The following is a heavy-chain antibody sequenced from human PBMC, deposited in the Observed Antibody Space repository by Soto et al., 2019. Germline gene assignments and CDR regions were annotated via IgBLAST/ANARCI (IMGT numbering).Heavy chain of an antibody. CDR3: AKVGPSYYYGMDV. J-gene: IGHJ6*02. CDR2: ISGSGRTI. Sequence: SCAASGFTFSSYSMCWVRQAPGKGLEWVSSISGSGRTIYHADSMRGRFAISRDNSKNSLYLQLNNLRVDDTAVYYCAKVGPSYYYGMDVWGQGTTVTVSS. CDR1: GFTFSSYS. D-gene: IGHD1-26*01. V-gene: IGHV3-23*01.